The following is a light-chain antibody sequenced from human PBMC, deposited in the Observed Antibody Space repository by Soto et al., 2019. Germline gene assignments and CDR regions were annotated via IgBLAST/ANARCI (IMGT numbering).Light chain of an antibody. CDR2: LNTDGSH. CDR3: QTWGTGIV. Sequence: QLVLTQSPSASASLGASVNLTCTLSSGHRSYAIAWYQQQPEKGPRFLMRLNTDGSHNKGDGIPDRFSGSNSGAERYLSISSLQSEDEADYYCQTWGTGIVFGGGTQLTVL. J-gene: IGLJ2*01. V-gene: IGLV4-69*01. CDR1: SGHRSYA.